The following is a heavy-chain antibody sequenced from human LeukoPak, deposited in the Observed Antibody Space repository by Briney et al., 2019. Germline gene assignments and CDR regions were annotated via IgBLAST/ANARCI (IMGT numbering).Heavy chain of an antibody. Sequence: ASVKVSCKASGYTFTSYAMHWVREAPGQRLEWMGWINAGNGNTKYSQEFQGRVTITRDTSASTAYMELSSLRSDDAAVYYCARDPKYYDILTGYLPAFDIWGQGTMVTVSS. J-gene: IGHJ3*02. D-gene: IGHD3-9*01. V-gene: IGHV1-3*01. CDR2: INAGNGNT. CDR1: GYTFTSYA. CDR3: ARDPKYYDILTGYLPAFDI.